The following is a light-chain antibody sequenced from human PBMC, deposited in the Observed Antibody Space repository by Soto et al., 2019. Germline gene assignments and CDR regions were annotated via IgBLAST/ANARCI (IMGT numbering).Light chain of an antibody. CDR1: QSVRSNY. V-gene: IGKV3-20*01. CDR3: QQYGGSPYT. CDR2: GAS. J-gene: IGKJ2*01. Sequence: EIVLTQSPGTLSLSPGERATLSCRASQSVRSNYLAWYQRKPGQAPRLLMYGASTRATGIPDRFSGTGSGTDFTLTISRLEPEDFAVYYCQQYGGSPYTFGQGTTLEIK.